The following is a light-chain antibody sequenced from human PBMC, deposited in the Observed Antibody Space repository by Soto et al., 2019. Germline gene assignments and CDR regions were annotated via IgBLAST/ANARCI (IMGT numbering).Light chain of an antibody. Sequence: QSALTQPRSVSGSPGQSVTISCTGTSSDVGGYNYVSWYQQHPGKAPKLMIYDVSKRPSGVPDRFSGSKSGNTASLTISGLQGVDVADYYCWSYAGGYALVFGGGTRLSVL. CDR3: WSYAGGYALV. J-gene: IGLJ2*01. V-gene: IGLV2-11*01. CDR1: SSDVGGYNY. CDR2: DVS.